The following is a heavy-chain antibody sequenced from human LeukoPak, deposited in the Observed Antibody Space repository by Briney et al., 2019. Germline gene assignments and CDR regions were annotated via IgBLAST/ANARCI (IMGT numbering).Heavy chain of an antibody. CDR1: GFTFSNYA. Sequence: GRSLRLSCAASGFTFSNYAMNWVRQAPGKGLEWVSSISGSDGTTYYADSVKGRFTISRDNSKNTLNLQMNSLRAEDTAVYYCAKDAGNWGSRFDYWGQGTLVTVSS. CDR2: ISGSDGTT. CDR3: AKDAGNWGSRFDY. J-gene: IGHJ4*02. V-gene: IGHV3-23*01. D-gene: IGHD7-27*01.